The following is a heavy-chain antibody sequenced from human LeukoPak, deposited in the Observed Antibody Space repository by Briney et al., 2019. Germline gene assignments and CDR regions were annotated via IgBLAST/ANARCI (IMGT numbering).Heavy chain of an antibody. Sequence: SETLSLTCTVSGGSVSSGSYYWNWIRQPPGKGLEWIGYMFSSGGTNYNPSLKSRVTISVDTSKNQFSLKLSSVTAADTAVYYCARDRNYYTNWFDPWGQGTLVTVSS. CDR3: ARDRNYYTNWFDP. V-gene: IGHV4-61*01. CDR2: MFSSGGT. CDR1: GGSVSSGSYY. J-gene: IGHJ5*02. D-gene: IGHD3-22*01.